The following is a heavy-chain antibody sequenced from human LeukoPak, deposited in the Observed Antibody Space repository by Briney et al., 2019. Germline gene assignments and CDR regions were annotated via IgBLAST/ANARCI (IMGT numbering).Heavy chain of an antibody. Sequence: PGKSLRLSCAASGLTFRNHAIHWVRQAPGKGLEWVTVISHDGGNDYYRDTVKGRFTISRDNSRDTVFLQMNSLRPGDTAVYFCVGSPTYHYMDVWGKGPSVSVSS. J-gene: IGHJ6*03. CDR2: ISHDGGND. V-gene: IGHV3-30-3*01. D-gene: IGHD6-19*01. CDR1: GLTFRNHA. CDR3: VGSPTYHYMDV.